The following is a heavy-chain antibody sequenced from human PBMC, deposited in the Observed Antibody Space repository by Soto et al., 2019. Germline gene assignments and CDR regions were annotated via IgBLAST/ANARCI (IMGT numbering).Heavy chain of an antibody. D-gene: IGHD3-9*01. J-gene: IGHJ5*02. Sequence: ASVKVSCKASGYTFTGYYMHWVRHAPGQGLEWMGWINPNSGGTNYAQKFQGWVTMTRDTSISTAYMELSRLRSDDTAVYYCARGLRYFDWLLGSNWFDPWGQGTLVTVSS. CDR2: INPNSGGT. V-gene: IGHV1-2*04. CDR3: ARGLRYFDWLLGSNWFDP. CDR1: GYTFTGYY.